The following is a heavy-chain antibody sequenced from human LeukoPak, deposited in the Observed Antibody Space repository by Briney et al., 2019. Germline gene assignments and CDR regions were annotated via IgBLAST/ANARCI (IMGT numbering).Heavy chain of an antibody. V-gene: IGHV3-20*04. CDR2: ITWHGLGT. D-gene: IGHD2-2*01. CDR3: ARDRGCIRSTGYERGWFDT. Sequence: RPGGSLRLSCAASGFTFDEYGMAWLRQVPGKGLEWICGITWHGLGTSYAGSMRGRFTIFRDNADNSLYLQINDLRGEDTAFYYCARDRGCIRSTGYERGWFDTWGQGTLVTVSS. J-gene: IGHJ5*02. CDR1: GFTFDEYG.